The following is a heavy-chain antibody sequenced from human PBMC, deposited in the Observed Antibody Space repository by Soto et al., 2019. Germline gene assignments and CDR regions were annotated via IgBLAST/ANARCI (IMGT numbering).Heavy chain of an antibody. CDR3: ARGRTYYYDSSGYYALNYYYYYGMDV. J-gene: IGHJ6*02. CDR1: GGTFSSYA. D-gene: IGHD3-22*01. CDR2: IIPIFGTA. Sequence: SVKVSCKASGGTFSSYAISWVRQAPGQGLEWMGGIIPIFGTANYAQKFQGRVTITADESTSTAYMELSSLRSEDTAVYYCARGRTYYYDSSGYYALNYYYYYGMDVWGQGTTVTVS. V-gene: IGHV1-69*13.